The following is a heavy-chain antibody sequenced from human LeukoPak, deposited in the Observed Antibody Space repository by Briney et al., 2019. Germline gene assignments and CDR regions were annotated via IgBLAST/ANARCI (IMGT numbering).Heavy chain of an antibody. V-gene: IGHV1-69*05. CDR1: GGTFSSYA. CDR3: ARQNLGELSPFDP. D-gene: IGHD3-10*01. CDR2: IIPIFGTA. Sequence: SVKVSCKASGGTFSSYAISWVRQAPGQGLEWMGGIIPIFGTANYAQKFQGRVTITTDESTSTAYMELSSLRSEDTAVYYCARQNLGELSPFDPWGQGTLVTVSS. J-gene: IGHJ5*02.